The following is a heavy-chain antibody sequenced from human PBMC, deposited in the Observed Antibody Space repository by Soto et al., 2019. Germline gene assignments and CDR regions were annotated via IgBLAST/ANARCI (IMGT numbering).Heavy chain of an antibody. CDR1: GFTFSTYS. Sequence: VHLVESGGGLVQPGGSLRLSCAASGFTFSTYSMTWSRQAPGKGLEWISYISGRTSDKFYAESVRGRFTISRDNAKXXXXXXXXXXXXXXXXXXXXXXXSGHGGGDDYWGQGTLVTVS. J-gene: IGHJ4*02. D-gene: IGHD5-12*01. V-gene: IGHV3-48*01. CDR3: XXXSGHGGGDDY. CDR2: ISGRTSDK.